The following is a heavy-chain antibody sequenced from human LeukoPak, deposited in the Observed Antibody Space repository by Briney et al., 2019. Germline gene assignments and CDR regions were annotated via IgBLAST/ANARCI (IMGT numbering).Heavy chain of an antibody. Sequence: SETLSLTCTVFGYSISSGSFWAWIRQSPGKGLEWIGSISHSGGTFYNPSLKSRITMSIDTSKNQFSLKLSSVTAADTAVYYCARGLKLVVVAASYWFDPWGQGTLVTVSS. V-gene: IGHV4-38-2*02. CDR3: ARGLKLVVVAASYWFDP. J-gene: IGHJ5*02. CDR1: GYSISSGSF. D-gene: IGHD2-15*01. CDR2: ISHSGGT.